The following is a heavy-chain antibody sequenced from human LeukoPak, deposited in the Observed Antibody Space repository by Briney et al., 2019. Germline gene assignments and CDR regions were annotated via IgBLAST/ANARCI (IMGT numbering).Heavy chain of an antibody. CDR2: IYTSGST. J-gene: IGHJ4*02. D-gene: IGHD6-6*01. Sequence: SETLSLTCTVSGGSISSYYWSWIRQPAGKGLEWIGRIYTSGSTNYNPSPKSRVTMSVDTSKNQFSLKLSSVTAADTAVYYCARDRGWGAARTAFDYWGQGTLVTVSS. CDR3: ARDRGWGAARTAFDY. V-gene: IGHV4-4*07. CDR1: GGSISSYY.